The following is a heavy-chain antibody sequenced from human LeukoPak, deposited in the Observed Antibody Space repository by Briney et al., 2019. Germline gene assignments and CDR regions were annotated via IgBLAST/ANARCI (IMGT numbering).Heavy chain of an antibody. CDR1: GFTFSSCE. CDR3: ARGAPLVVVVAATGVSGFDY. V-gene: IGHV3-48*03. CDR2: ISSSGSTI. D-gene: IGHD2-15*01. J-gene: IGHJ4*02. Sequence: SGGSLRLSCAASGFTFSSCEMNWVRQAPGKGLEWVSYISSSGSTIYYADSVKGRFTISRDNAKNSLYLQMNSLRAEDTAVYYCARGAPLVVVVAATGVSGFDYWGQGTLVTVSS.